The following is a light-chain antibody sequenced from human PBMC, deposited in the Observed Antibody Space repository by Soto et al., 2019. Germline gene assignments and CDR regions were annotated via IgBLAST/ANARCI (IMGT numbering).Light chain of an antibody. CDR2: GAS. J-gene: IGKJ1*01. V-gene: IGKV3-20*01. CDR1: QSVTSSY. CDR3: QQYGTSRT. Sequence: EIVLTQSPGTLSLSPGERATLSCRASQSVTSSYLAWYQQKAGQAPRLLMYGASSRATGIPDRFSGSGSGTDFTLTISILEPEDFAVYYCQQYGTSRTFGQGTKVEIK.